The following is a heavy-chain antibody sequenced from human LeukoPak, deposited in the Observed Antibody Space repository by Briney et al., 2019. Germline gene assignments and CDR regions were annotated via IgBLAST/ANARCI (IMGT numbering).Heavy chain of an antibody. J-gene: IGHJ4*02. V-gene: IGHV1-46*01. CDR2: INPSGGST. D-gene: IGHD6-13*01. Sequence: ASVKVSCKASGYTFTNYYMHWVRQAPGQGLEWMGIINPSGGSTSYAQKFQGRVTMTRDTSTSTVYMELSSLRSEDTAVYYCARDQQQDRSYDYWGQGTLVTVSS. CDR1: GYTFTNYY. CDR3: ARDQQQDRSYDY.